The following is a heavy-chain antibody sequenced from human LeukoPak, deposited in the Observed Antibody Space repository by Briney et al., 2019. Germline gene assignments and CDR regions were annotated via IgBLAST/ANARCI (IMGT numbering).Heavy chain of an antibody. CDR3: ARDRRIVVVPAAKDFTHNYYYYYGMDV. CDR1: GGTFSSYA. J-gene: IGHJ6*02. Sequence: ASVKVSCKASGGTFSSYAISWVRQAPGQGLEWMGWISAYNGNTNYAQKLQGRVTMTTDTSTSTAYMELRSLRSDDTAVYYCARDRRIVVVPAAKDFTHNYYYYYGMDVWGQGTTVTVSS. V-gene: IGHV1-18*01. CDR2: ISAYNGNT. D-gene: IGHD2-2*01.